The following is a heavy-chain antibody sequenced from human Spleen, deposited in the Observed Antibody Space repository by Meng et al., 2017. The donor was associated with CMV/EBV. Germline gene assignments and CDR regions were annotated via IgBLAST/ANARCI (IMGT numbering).Heavy chain of an antibody. V-gene: IGHV1-18*01. CDR1: GYTFDTYG. CDR2: ITPYNDNA. CDR3: ARRGNYGGVDY. J-gene: IGHJ4*02. D-gene: IGHD4-23*01. Sequence: CEASGYTFDTYGISWVRQAPGQGLEWMGWITPYNDNANYAQKVQGRVTMTTDTSTYTAHMELRSLRYDDTAVYYCARRGNYGGVDYWGQGTLVTVSS.